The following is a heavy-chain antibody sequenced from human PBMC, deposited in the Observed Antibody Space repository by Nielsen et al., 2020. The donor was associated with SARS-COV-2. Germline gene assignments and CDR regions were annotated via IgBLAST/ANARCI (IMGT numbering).Heavy chain of an antibody. Sequence: SETLSLTCTVSGGSISSSSYYWGWIRQPPGKGLEWIGSIYYSGSTYYNPSLKSRVTISVDTSKNQFSLKLSSVTAADTAVYYCARGTMIAVVIGAFDIWGQGTMVTVSS. J-gene: IGHJ3*02. D-gene: IGHD3-22*01. V-gene: IGHV4-39*07. CDR3: ARGTMIAVVIGAFDI. CDR2: IYYSGST. CDR1: GGSISSSSYY.